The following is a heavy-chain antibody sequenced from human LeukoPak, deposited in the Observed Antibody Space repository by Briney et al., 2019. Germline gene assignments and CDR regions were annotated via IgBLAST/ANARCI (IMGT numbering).Heavy chain of an antibody. CDR1: GFTFSDYY. D-gene: IGHD1-7*01. CDR2: ISSSGSTI. J-gene: IGHJ4*02. CDR3: ARDRVTGTTTYPFDY. V-gene: IGHV3-11*04. Sequence: GGSLRLSCAASGFTFSDYYMSWIRQAPGKGLEWVSYISSSGSTIYYADSVKGRFTISRDNAKNSLYLQMNSLRAEDTAVYYCARDRVTGTTTYPFDYWGQGTLSPSPQ.